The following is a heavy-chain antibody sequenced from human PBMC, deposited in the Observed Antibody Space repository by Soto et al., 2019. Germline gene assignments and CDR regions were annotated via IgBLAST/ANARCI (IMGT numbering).Heavy chain of an antibody. CDR2: IHAGNGNT. CDR1: GYTFSSYA. Sequence: ASVKVSCKASGYTFSSYAIHWVRQAPGQGLEWMGWIHAGNGNTKYSQSFQGRVTISRDTSATTAYMELNSLRSEDTAVYYCARGPPYGGSSFDYWGQGTLVTVSS. CDR3: ARGPPYGGSSFDY. V-gene: IGHV1-3*01. J-gene: IGHJ4*02. D-gene: IGHD2-15*01.